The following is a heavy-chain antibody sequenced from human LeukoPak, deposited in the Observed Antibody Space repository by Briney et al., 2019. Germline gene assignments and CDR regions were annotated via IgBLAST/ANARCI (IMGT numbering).Heavy chain of an antibody. D-gene: IGHD7-27*01. CDR1: GFTFSSYG. CDR2: IKQDGSEK. J-gene: IGHJ3*02. V-gene: IGHV3-7*01. CDR3: ARDCVRCLTGEDDAFDI. Sequence: PGGSLRLSCAASGFTFSSYGMHWVRQAPGKGLEWVANIKQDGSEKYYVDSVKGRFTISRDNAKNSLYLQMNSLRAEDTAVYYCARDCVRCLTGEDDAFDIWGQGTMVTVSS.